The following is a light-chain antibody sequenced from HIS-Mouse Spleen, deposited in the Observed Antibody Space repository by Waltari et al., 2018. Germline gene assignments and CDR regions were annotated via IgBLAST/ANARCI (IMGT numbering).Light chain of an antibody. CDR2: EDS. Sequence: SYELTQPPSVSVSPGQTARITCSGDALPKTYAYWYQQKSGQAPVLVIYEDSKRPSGIPERFSGSSSGTMATLTISGAQVEDEADYYCAAWDDSLNGYVFGTGTKVTVL. CDR1: ALPKTY. CDR3: AAWDDSLNGYV. V-gene: IGLV3-10*01. J-gene: IGLJ1*01.